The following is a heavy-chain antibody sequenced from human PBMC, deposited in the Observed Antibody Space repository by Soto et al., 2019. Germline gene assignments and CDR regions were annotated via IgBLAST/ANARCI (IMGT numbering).Heavy chain of an antibody. V-gene: IGHV3-23*01. CDR3: AKAPSPVYIVVVTDWYFDL. D-gene: IGHD2-21*02. CDR2: ISGSGGST. Sequence: EVQLLESGGGLVQPGGSLRLSCAASGFTFSSYAMSWVRQAPGKGLEWVSAISGSGGSTYYADSVKGRFTISRDSSKITLYLPMNSLRAEDTAVYYCAKAPSPVYIVVVTDWYFDLWGRGTLVTVSS. J-gene: IGHJ2*01. CDR1: GFTFSSYA.